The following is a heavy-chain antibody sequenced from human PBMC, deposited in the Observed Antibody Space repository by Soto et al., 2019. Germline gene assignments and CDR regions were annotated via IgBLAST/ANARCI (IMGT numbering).Heavy chain of an antibody. J-gene: IGHJ6*02. D-gene: IGHD6-6*01. CDR1: GYTFTRYV. CDR2: ISAYNGNT. Sequence: ASVKASCKASGYTFTRYVISWVRHAPGQGLEWMGWISAYNGNTNYAQKLQGRVTMTTDTSTSTAYMELRSLRSDDTAVYYCARDPSGIAARPRWVDHCYGMDFWGQGTTVTVSS. CDR3: ARDPSGIAARPRWVDHCYGMDF. V-gene: IGHV1-18*01.